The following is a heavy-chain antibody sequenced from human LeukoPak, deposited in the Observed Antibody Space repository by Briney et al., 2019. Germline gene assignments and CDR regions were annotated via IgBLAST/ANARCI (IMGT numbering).Heavy chain of an antibody. CDR1: GFTFSSYA. CDR3: ARGGYDSHY. Sequence: GGSLRLSCAASGFTFSSYAMHWVRQAPGKGLEYVSAISSNGGSTYYANSVKGRFTISRDNSKNTLYLQMGSLRAEDMAVYYCARGGYDSHYWGQGTLVNVSS. J-gene: IGHJ4*02. CDR2: ISSNGGST. D-gene: IGHD5-12*01. V-gene: IGHV3-64*01.